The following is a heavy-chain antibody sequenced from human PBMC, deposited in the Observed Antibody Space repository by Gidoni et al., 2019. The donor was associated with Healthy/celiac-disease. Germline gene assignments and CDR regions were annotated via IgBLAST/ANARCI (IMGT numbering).Heavy chain of an antibody. Sequence: EVQLLGSGGGLVQPGGSLRLSCAASGFTFSSYAMSCVRQAPGKGLEWVSAISGSGGSTYYADSVKGRFTISRDNSKNTLYLQMNSLRAEDTAVYYCAKVQLRSPGYGMDVWGQGTTVTVSS. J-gene: IGHJ6*02. D-gene: IGHD1-1*01. CDR1: GFTFSSYA. V-gene: IGHV3-23*01. CDR2: ISGSGGST. CDR3: AKVQLRSPGYGMDV.